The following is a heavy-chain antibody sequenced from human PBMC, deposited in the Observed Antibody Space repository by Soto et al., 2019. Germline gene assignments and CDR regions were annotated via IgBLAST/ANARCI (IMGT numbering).Heavy chain of an antibody. CDR3: ALGYSSGWYGDYFDY. V-gene: IGHV3-23*01. D-gene: IGHD6-19*01. CDR1: GFTFSSYA. Sequence: EVQLLESGGGLVQPGGSLRLSCAASGFTFSSYAMSWVRQAPGKGLEWVSAISGSGGSTYYADSVKGRFTISRDNSKNTLYLQMNSLRAEDTAVYYCALGYSSGWYGDYFDYWGQGTLVTVSS. CDR2: ISGSGGST. J-gene: IGHJ4*02.